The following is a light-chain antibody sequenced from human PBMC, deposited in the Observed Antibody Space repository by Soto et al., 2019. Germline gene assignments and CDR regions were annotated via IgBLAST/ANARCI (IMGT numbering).Light chain of an antibody. J-gene: IGLJ1*01. CDR1: SSNIAAGYD. V-gene: IGLV1-40*01. Sequence: QSVLTQPPSVSGAPGQRVTISCTGSSSNIAAGYDVHWYQQLPGTAPKLLIYGNSNRPSGVPDRFSGSKSGTSASLAITGLQAEDEADYYCQSYDSSLSGYVFGTGNKVTVL. CDR3: QSYDSSLSGYV. CDR2: GNS.